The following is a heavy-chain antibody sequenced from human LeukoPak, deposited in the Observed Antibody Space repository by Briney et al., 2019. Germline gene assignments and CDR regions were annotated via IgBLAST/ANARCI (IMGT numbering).Heavy chain of an antibody. CDR1: GFTISSYA. CDR2: ISYDGSNK. CDR3: ARPLLRYFDWFNFDY. Sequence: GGSLRLSRAASGFTISSYAMHWVRQAPGKGLEWVAVISYDGSNKYYADSVKGRFTISRDNSRNTLYLQMNSLRAEDTAVYYCARPLLRYFDWFNFDYWGQGTLVTISS. J-gene: IGHJ4*02. V-gene: IGHV3-30-3*01. D-gene: IGHD3-9*01.